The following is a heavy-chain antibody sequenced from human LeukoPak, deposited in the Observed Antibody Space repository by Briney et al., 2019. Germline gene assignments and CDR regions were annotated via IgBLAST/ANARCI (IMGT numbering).Heavy chain of an antibody. D-gene: IGHD5-18*01. CDR1: GFTFSSYG. Sequence: PGGSLRLSCAASGFTFSSYGMHWVRQAPGKGLEGVAVMWYEGSNKYYADSVKGRFPISRDNSKNTLYLQMNSLRAEDTAVYYCVRVTHSSYSYGYGHGDYWGQGTLVTISS. CDR2: MWYEGSNK. V-gene: IGHV3-33*01. CDR3: VRVTHSSYSYGYGHGDY. J-gene: IGHJ4*02.